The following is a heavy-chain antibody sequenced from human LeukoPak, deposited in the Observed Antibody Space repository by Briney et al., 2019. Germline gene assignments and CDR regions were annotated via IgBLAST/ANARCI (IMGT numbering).Heavy chain of an antibody. Sequence: PSETLSLTCSVSGGSINNYWWNWIRQPPGKGLEWIGYIYYSGSTSYNPSLKSRVTISVDKSKNQFSLKLSSVTAADTAVYYCARLEDGYSSTYWGQGTLVTVSS. CDR1: GGSINNYW. V-gene: IGHV4-59*12. D-gene: IGHD6-13*01. J-gene: IGHJ4*02. CDR2: IYYSGST. CDR3: ARLEDGYSSTY.